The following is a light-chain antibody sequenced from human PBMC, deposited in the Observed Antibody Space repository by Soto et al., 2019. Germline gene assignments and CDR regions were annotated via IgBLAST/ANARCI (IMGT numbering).Light chain of an antibody. CDR2: RNN. CDR1: SSDIGRNT. J-gene: IGLJ1*01. Sequence: QSVLTQPPSASGTPGQRGTISCSGSSSDIGRNTVNWYQQLPETAPKLLIYRNNQRPSGVPDRFSGSKSGTSASLAISGLQSQDEADYSCAVWDDSLNGYVFGTGTKVTVL. V-gene: IGLV1-44*01. CDR3: AVWDDSLNGYV.